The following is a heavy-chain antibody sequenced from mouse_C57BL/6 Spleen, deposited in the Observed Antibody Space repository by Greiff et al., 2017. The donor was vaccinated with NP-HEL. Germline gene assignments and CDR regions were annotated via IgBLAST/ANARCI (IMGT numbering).Heavy chain of an antibody. J-gene: IGHJ2*01. V-gene: IGHV1-7*01. CDR3: AGFSYFDD. CDR2: INPSSGYT. Sequence: VQLQQSGAELAKPGASVKLSCKASGYTFTSYWMHWVHPRPGQGLEWIGYINPSSGYTKSNQKFKDKATLTADKSSRTAYMQLSSLTYEDSAVYYCAGFSYFDDWGKGTTLTVSS. CDR1: GYTFTSYW.